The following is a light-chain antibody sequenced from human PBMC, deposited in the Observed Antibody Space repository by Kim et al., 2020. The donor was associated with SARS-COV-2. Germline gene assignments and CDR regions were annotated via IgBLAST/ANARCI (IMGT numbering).Light chain of an antibody. Sequence: PGQQASITCSGDKLWNKYASWYQQKPGPSPVLVIYQDEKRPSGIPERFSGSNSGNSATLTISGTQAMDEADYFCLAWDSSSGSYVFGPGTKVTVL. CDR3: LAWDSSSGSYV. CDR2: QDE. V-gene: IGLV3-1*01. J-gene: IGLJ1*01. CDR1: KLWNKY.